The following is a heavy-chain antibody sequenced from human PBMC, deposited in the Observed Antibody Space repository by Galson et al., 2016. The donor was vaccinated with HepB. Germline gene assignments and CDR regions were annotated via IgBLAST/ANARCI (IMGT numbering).Heavy chain of an antibody. V-gene: IGHV3-21*04. D-gene: IGHD2-2*03. CDR3: AIDPSHWIENPFAL. J-gene: IGHJ4*02. CDR2: ICGSCGDI. CDR1: GFTFSSYS. Sequence: SLRLSCAASGFTFSSYSMNWVRQAPGKGLEWVSTICGSCGDIDYADSVQGRFTISRDNSKNTLSQQMNSLRAEDTATYYCAIDPSHWIENPFALWGQGTLVTVAS.